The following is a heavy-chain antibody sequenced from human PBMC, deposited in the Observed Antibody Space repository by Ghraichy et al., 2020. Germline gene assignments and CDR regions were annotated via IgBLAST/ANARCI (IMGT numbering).Heavy chain of an antibody. V-gene: IGHV1-8*01. CDR2: MNPNSGDT. CDR3: ARGLSVVRGVIIAY. D-gene: IGHD3-10*01. CDR1: GYNFTSYD. Sequence: ASVKVSCKASGYNFTSYDINWVRQANGQGLEWMGWMNPNSGDTGYVQKFQGRVTMTRNTSISTAYLEVSSLRSEDTAVYYCARGLSVVRGVIIAYWGQGTLVTVSS. J-gene: IGHJ4*02.